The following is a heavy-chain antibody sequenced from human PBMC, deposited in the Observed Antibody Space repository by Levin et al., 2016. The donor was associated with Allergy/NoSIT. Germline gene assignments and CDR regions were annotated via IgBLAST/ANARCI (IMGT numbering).Heavy chain of an antibody. V-gene: IGHV5-51*01. CDR3: ARYGIVGATYYLDS. CDR2: IYPGDSEV. D-gene: IGHD1-26*01. CDR1: GYTFSWYW. J-gene: IGHJ4*02. Sequence: GESLKISCQALGYTFSWYWIAWVRQVSGRGLEWMGTIYPGDSEVRYSPSFQGQVSMSVDKSNSTAYLHWRSLKASDSAKYYCARYGIVGATYYLDSWGQGTLVTVSP.